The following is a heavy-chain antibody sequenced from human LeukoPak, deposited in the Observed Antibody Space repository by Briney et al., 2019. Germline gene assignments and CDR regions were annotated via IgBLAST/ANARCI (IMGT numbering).Heavy chain of an antibody. J-gene: IGHJ4*02. CDR1: GGSNSRGNYF. D-gene: IGHD3-16*01. V-gene: IGHV4-39*07. Sequence: SETLSLTCTVSGGSNSRGNYFWGWIRQPPGKELEWIGSIYSGGGTHYNPSLNSRLTISADTSKNQFSLNLRSVTAADTAVYFCVRDGGNWDVDYWGQGTLVTVSS. CDR3: VRDGGNWDVDY. CDR2: IYSGGGT.